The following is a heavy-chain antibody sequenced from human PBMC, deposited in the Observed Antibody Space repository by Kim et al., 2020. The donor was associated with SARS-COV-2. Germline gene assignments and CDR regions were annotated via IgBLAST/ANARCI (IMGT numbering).Heavy chain of an antibody. CDR3: ARVRSAGSLYFQH. Sequence: GGSLRLSCAASGFTVSSNYMSWVRQAPGKGLEWVSVIYSGGSTYYADSVKGRFTISRDNSKNTLYLQMNSLRAEDTAVYYCARVRSAGSLYFQHWGQGTLVTVSS. J-gene: IGHJ1*01. V-gene: IGHV3-53*01. CDR2: IYSGGST. CDR1: GFTVSSNY.